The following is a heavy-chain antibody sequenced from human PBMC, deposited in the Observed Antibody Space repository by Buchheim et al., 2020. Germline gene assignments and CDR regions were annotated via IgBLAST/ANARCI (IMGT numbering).Heavy chain of an antibody. CDR3: AGGPIVVVVAARGPFDY. CDR1: GGSFSGYY. D-gene: IGHD2-15*01. CDR2: INHSEST. J-gene: IGHJ4*02. Sequence: QVQLQQWGAGLLKPSETLSLTCAVYGGSFSGYYWSWIRQPPGKGLEWIGEINHSESTNYNPSLKSRVTISVDTSKNQFSLKLSSVTAADTAVYYCAGGPIVVVVAARGPFDYWGQGTL. V-gene: IGHV4-34*01.